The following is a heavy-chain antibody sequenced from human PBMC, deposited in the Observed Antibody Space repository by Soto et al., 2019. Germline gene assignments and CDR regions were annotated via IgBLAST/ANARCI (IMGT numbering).Heavy chain of an antibody. CDR3: ARVNGDESSGWPHYYYGMDG. D-gene: IGHD6-19*01. CDR2: IWYDGSNK. V-gene: IGHV3-33*01. J-gene: IGHJ6*04. CDR1: GFTFSSYG. Sequence: PGGSLRLSCAASGFTFSSYGMHWVRQAPGKGLEWVAVIWYDGSNKYYADSVKGRFTISRDNSKNTLYLQMNSLRAEDTAVYYWARVNGDESSGWPHYYYGMDGWGKGTTVTVSS.